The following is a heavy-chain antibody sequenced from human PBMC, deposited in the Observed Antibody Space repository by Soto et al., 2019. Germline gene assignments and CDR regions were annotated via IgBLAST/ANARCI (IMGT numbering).Heavy chain of an antibody. J-gene: IGHJ6*02. CDR1: GGSLGSYY. Sequence: PSETLSLTCTVSGGSLGSYYWSWIRQPPGKGLEWIGYVFYTGRANYNASLKSRVSISLDTSNYQFSLKLSSVTAAETAVYYCGRDGAGGMHTNPYYYNGMDVWGPGTTVTVSS. D-gene: IGHD3-16*01. V-gene: IGHV4-59*01. CDR2: VFYTGRA. CDR3: GRDGAGGMHTNPYYYNGMDV.